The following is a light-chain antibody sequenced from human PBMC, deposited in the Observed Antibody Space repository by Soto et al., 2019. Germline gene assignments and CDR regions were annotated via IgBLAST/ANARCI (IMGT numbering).Light chain of an antibody. V-gene: IGLV2-8*01. CDR1: SSDVGCYNY. CDR2: EVS. J-gene: IGLJ3*02. CDR3: SSYAGSNLWV. Sequence: QSALTQPPSASGSPGQSVTISCTGTSSDVGCYNYVSWYQQHPGKAPKHMIYEVSKRPSGVPDRFSGSKSGNTASLTVSGLQAEDEADYYCSSYAGSNLWVFGGGTKLTVL.